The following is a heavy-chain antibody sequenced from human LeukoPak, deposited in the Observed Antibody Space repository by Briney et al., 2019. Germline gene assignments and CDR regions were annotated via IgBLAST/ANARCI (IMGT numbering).Heavy chain of an antibody. CDR3: ARDMGENFYWFDP. CDR1: GGTFSSYA. D-gene: IGHD3-16*01. CDR2: IIPILGIA. Sequence: SVKVSCKASGGTFSSYAISWVRQAPGQGLEWMGRIIPILGIANYAQKFQGRVTITADKSTSTAYMELSSLRSEDTAVYYCARDMGENFYWFDPWGQGTLVTVSS. J-gene: IGHJ5*02. V-gene: IGHV1-69*04.